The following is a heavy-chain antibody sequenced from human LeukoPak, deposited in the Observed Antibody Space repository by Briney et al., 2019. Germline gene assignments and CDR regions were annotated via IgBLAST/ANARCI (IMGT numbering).Heavy chain of an antibody. CDR3: ARGVAAAGTDY. Sequence: GGSLRLSCVGSGFSFSDYYMSWIRQAPGKGLEWVSYITTSGATIYYADSVKGRFTISRDNAKNSLYLQMNSLRAEDTAVYYCARGVAAAGTDYWGQGTLVTVSS. V-gene: IGHV3-11*04. D-gene: IGHD6-13*01. CDR1: GFSFSDYY. J-gene: IGHJ4*02. CDR2: ITTSGATI.